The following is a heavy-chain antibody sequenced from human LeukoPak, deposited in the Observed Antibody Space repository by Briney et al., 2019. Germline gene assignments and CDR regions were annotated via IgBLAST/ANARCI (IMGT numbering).Heavy chain of an antibody. V-gene: IGHV4-34*01. D-gene: IGHD6-19*01. CDR3: ARGGGWYRGFFDY. CDR1: GGSFSGYY. J-gene: IGHJ4*02. Sequence: PSETLSLTCAVYGGSFSGYYWSWLRQPPGKGLEWIGEINHGGSTNYNPSLKSRVTISIDTSKNQFSLKLSSVTAADTAVYYCARGGGWYRGFFDYWGQGTLVTVSS. CDR2: INHGGST.